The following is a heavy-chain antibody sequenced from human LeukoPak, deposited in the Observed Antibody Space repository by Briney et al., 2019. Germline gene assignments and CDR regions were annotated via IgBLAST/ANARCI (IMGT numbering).Heavy chain of an antibody. D-gene: IGHD3-10*01. V-gene: IGHV3-23*01. CDR3: AKVNSLLYYYGSGSYSFDY. CDR1: GFTFSSYA. Sequence: GGSLRLSCAASGFTFSSYAMSWVRQAPGKVLEWVSAISGSGGSTYYADSVKGRFTISRDNSKNTLYLQMNSLRAEDTAVYYCAKVNSLLYYYGSGSYSFDYWGQGTLVTVSS. J-gene: IGHJ4*02. CDR2: ISGSGGST.